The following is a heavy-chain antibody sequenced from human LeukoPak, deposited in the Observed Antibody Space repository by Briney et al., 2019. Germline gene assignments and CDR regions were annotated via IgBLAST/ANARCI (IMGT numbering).Heavy chain of an antibody. Sequence: GGSLRHSCAASGLTFWFAWMRCGRQAPGRGGEWGGRIKSKSDGVTTDYAAPVKGRFTISSDDSKNTLYLQMNSLKTEDTAVYYCGYSYGYFDYWGQGTLVSVSS. CDR2: IKSKSDGVTT. V-gene: IGHV3-15*01. D-gene: IGHD5-18*01. CDR1: GLTFWFAW. J-gene: IGHJ4*02. CDR3: GYSYGYFDY.